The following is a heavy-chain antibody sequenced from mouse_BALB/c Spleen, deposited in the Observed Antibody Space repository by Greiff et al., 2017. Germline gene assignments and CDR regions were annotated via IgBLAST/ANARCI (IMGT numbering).Heavy chain of an antibody. V-gene: IGHV3-2*02. CDR3: ARSHYDLYYYAMDD. J-gene: IGHJ4*01. CDR1: GYSITSDYA. Sequence: VQLKDSGPGLVKPSQSLSLTCTVTGYSITSDYAWNWIRQFPGNKLEWMGYISYSGSTSYNPSLKSRTSITRDTSKNQFFLQLNSVTTEDTATYYCARSHYDLYYYAMDDWGQGTSVTVSS. D-gene: IGHD2-4*01. CDR2: ISYSGST.